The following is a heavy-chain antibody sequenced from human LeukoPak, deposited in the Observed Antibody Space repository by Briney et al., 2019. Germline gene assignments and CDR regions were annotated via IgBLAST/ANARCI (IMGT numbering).Heavy chain of an antibody. CDR3: ARRTGRVAFDI. D-gene: IGHD3-10*01. V-gene: IGHV3-48*04. CDR1: GFTFGSYS. CDR2: ISSSSSTI. J-gene: IGHJ3*02. Sequence: GGSLGLSCAASGFTFGSYSMNWVRQAPGKGLEWVSYISSSSSTIYYADSVKGRFTISRDNAKNSLYLQMNSLRAEDTAVYYCARRTGRVAFDIWGQGTMVTVSS.